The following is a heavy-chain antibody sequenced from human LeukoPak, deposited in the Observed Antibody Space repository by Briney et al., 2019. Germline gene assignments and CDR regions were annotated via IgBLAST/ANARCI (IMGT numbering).Heavy chain of an antibody. J-gene: IGHJ4*02. CDR3: ARGAVAGTGFFDY. Sequence: GGSLRLSCAASGFTFSSYAMHWVRQAPGKGLEYVSAISSNGGSTYYANSVKGRFTISRDNSKNTLYLQMGSLRAEDMAVYYCARGAVAGTGFFDYWGQGTLVTVSS. D-gene: IGHD6-19*01. CDR2: ISSNGGST. V-gene: IGHV3-64*01. CDR1: GFTFSSYA.